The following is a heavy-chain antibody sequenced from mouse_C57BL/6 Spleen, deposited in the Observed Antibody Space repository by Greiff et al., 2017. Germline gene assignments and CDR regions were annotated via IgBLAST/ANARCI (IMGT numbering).Heavy chain of an antibody. V-gene: IGHV1-55*01. CDR2: IHPGSGST. J-gene: IGHJ1*03. Sequence: QVQLQQPGAELVKPGASVKMSCKASGYTFTSYWITWVKQRPGQGLEWIGDIHPGSGSTNYNEKFKSKATLTVDTSSSTAYMQLSSLTSEDSAVYYCARGYGSSYNWYFDVWGTGTTVTVSS. D-gene: IGHD1-1*01. CDR1: GYTFTSYW. CDR3: ARGYGSSYNWYFDV.